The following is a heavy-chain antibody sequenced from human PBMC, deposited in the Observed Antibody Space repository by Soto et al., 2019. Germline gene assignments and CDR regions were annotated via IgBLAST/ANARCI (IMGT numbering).Heavy chain of an antibody. CDR3: AAPTKVWSYAFDI. V-gene: IGHV1-58*01. D-gene: IGHD2-21*01. CDR2: IVVGSGNT. J-gene: IGHJ3*02. CDR1: GVGFTCSA. Sequence: PANPSWGPCGVGFTCSAVHCVQHDRGQRLEWIGWIVVGSGNTNYAQKFQERVTITRDMSTSTAYMELSSLRSEDTAVYYCAAPTKVWSYAFDIWGQGIIVT.